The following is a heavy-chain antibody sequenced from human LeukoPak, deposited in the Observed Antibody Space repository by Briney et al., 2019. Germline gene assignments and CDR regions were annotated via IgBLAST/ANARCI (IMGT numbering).Heavy chain of an antibody. J-gene: IGHJ3*02. CDR3: TREGVYAADGIGYHRDAFDI. V-gene: IGHV1-69*10. CDR2: FIPVLGGS. Sequence: SVKVSCKACGGGFSNYVMNWLGQARAQGVEGMGGFIPVLGGSKFAQKFQGRVTISADKSTNTAHKELSRLESGDTAAYYCTREGVYAADGIGYHRDAFDIWGQGTVVTVSS. D-gene: IGHD3-3*01. CDR1: GGGFSNYV.